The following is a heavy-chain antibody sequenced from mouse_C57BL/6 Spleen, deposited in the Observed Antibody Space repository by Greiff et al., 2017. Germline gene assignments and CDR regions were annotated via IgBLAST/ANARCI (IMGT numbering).Heavy chain of an antibody. V-gene: IGHV1-64*01. Sequence: VQLQQPGAELVKPGASVKLSCKASGYTFTSYWLHWVKQRPGQGLEWIGMIHPNSGSTNYNEKFKSKATLTVGNTSSPAYMQLSSLTSADSAVSSCAREITTDWYFDVWGTGTTVTVSS. J-gene: IGHJ1*03. CDR1: GYTFTSYW. D-gene: IGHD1-1*01. CDR3: AREITTDWYFDV. CDR2: IHPNSGST.